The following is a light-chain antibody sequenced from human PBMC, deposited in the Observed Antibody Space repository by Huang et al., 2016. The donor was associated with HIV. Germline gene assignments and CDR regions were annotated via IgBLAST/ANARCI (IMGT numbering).Light chain of an antibody. V-gene: IGKV1-17*03. Sequence: DIQMTQSPSAMSASVGVRVTITCRASQDIDNFLAWFQQKPGKVPKRLIYGASALQRGVPSRFSGSASGKEFTLTISSLQPEDFATYYCLHHNSYTWTFGQGTKVEI. CDR2: GAS. CDR3: LHHNSYTWT. J-gene: IGKJ1*01. CDR1: QDIDNF.